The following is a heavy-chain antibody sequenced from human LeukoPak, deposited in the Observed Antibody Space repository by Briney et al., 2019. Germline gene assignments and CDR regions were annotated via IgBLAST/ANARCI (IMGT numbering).Heavy chain of an antibody. V-gene: IGHV3-9*01. CDR1: GFTFDDYA. Sequence: PGRSLRLSCAASGFTFDDYAMHWVRQAPGKGLEWVSGISWKSGSIGYADSVKGRFTISRDNAKNSLYLQMNSLKSEDSAAYYCARGPAANSGNYYAGDYWGQGTLVTVSS. J-gene: IGHJ4*02. CDR2: ISWKSGSI. CDR3: ARGPAANSGNYYAGDY. D-gene: IGHD1-26*01.